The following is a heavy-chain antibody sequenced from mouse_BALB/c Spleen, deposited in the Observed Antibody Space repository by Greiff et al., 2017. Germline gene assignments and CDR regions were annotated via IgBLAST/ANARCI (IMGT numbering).Heavy chain of an antibody. V-gene: IGHV7-3*02. D-gene: IGHD1-1*01. CDR2: IRNKANGYTT. Sequence: DVKLVESGGGLVQPGGSLRLSCATSGFTFTAYYMSWVRQPPGKALEWLGFIRNKANGYTTEYSASVKGRFTISRDNSQSILYLQMNILRAEDSATYYCARDNYGSKDWGQGTLVTVSA. J-gene: IGHJ3*01. CDR1: GFTFTAYY. CDR3: ARDNYGSKD.